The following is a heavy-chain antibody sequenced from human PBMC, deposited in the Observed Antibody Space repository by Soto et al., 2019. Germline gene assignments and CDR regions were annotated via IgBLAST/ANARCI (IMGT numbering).Heavy chain of an antibody. V-gene: IGHV4-59*12. CDR1: GGSLTDYY. CDR2: IYYSGSP. J-gene: IGHJ4*02. Sequence: SETLSLTCTVSGGSLTDYYWSWIRQPPGKGLEWIGCIYYSGSPSYNPSLKSRVTISVDRSKNQFSLKLSSVTAADTAVYYCARVPLYWGQGTRVTVSS. CDR3: ARVPLY.